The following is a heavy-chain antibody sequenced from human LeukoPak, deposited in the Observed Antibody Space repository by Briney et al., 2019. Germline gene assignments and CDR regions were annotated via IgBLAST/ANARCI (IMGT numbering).Heavy chain of an antibody. CDR3: ARQLTLRLGELSDYWDYGMDV. CDR1: GGSISSSSYY. J-gene: IGHJ6*02. D-gene: IGHD3-16*02. CDR2: IYYSGST. V-gene: IGHV4-61*01. Sequence: SETLSLTCTVSGGSISSSSYYWSWIRQPPGKGLEWIGYIYYSGSTNYNPSLKSRVTISVDTSKNQFSLKLSSVTAADTAVYYCARQLTLRLGELSDYWDYGMDVWGQGTTVTVSS.